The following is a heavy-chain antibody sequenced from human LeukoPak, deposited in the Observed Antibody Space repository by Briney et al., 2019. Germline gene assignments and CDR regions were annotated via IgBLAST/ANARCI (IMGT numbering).Heavy chain of an antibody. J-gene: IGHJ4*02. V-gene: IGHV3-21*01. Sequence: GGSLRLSCAASGFTFSSYSMNWVRQAPGKGLEWVSSISSSSSYIYYADSVKGRFTISRDNAKNSLYLQMSSLRAEDTAVYYCARDEIAVAGLYDYWGQGTLVTVSS. D-gene: IGHD6-19*01. CDR2: ISSSSSYI. CDR1: GFTFSSYS. CDR3: ARDEIAVAGLYDY.